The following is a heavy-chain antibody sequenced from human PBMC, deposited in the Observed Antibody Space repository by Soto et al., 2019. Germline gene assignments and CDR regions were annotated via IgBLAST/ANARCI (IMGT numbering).Heavy chain of an antibody. J-gene: IGHJ4*02. CDR2: IWYDGSNK. V-gene: IGHV3-33*01. Sequence: QVQLVESGGGVVQPGRSLRLSCAASGFTFSSYGMHWVRQAPGKGLEWVAVIWYDGSNKYYADSVKGRFTISRDNSKNTLYLQMNSLRAEDTAVYYCARGLWFGEIQGEYFDYWGQGTLVTVSS. D-gene: IGHD3-10*01. CDR3: ARGLWFGEIQGEYFDY. CDR1: GFTFSSYG.